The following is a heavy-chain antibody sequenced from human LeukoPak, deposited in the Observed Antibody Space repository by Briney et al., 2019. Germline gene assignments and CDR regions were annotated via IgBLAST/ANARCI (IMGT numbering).Heavy chain of an antibody. Sequence: PGGSLRLSCAASGFTVSSNYMSWVRQAPGKGLEWVSVIYSGGSTYYADSVKGRFTISRDNSKNTLYLQMNSLRAEDTAVYYCAKDFTYSSSWYPGWFDPWGQGTLVTVSS. J-gene: IGHJ5*02. D-gene: IGHD6-13*01. V-gene: IGHV3-53*01. CDR2: IYSGGST. CDR3: AKDFTYSSSWYPGWFDP. CDR1: GFTVSSNY.